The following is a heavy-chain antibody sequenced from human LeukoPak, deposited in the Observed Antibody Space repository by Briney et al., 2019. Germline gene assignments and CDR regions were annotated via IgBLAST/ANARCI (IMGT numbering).Heavy chain of an antibody. J-gene: IGHJ5*02. CDR2: INQDGSET. V-gene: IGHV3-7*01. Sequence: PGGSLRLSCVGSGFTFSTSWMHWVRQAPGKGPEYVAYINQDGSETNYVDSVQGRFTISRDNTRNSLFLQMYSLRDEDTAIYYCARWAGRCGGDCQSEDPWGLGTLVIVSS. D-gene: IGHD2-21*02. CDR1: GFTFSTSW. CDR3: ARWAGRCGGDCQSEDP.